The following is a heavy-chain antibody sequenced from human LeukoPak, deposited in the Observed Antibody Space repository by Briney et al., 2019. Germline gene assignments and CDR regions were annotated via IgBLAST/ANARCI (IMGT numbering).Heavy chain of an antibody. CDR1: GDSVSSNSAA. D-gene: IGHD3-10*01. V-gene: IGHV6-1*01. CDR2: TYYRSKWYD. J-gene: IGHJ4*02. CDR3: ARGDHYYGSGPNFDY. Sequence: SQTLSLTCAISGDSVSSNSAAWNWIRQSPSRGLEWLGRTYYRSKWYDDYAVSVKSRITINPDTSKNQFSLQLNSVTPEDTAVYYRARGDHYYGSGPNFDYWGQGTLVTVSS.